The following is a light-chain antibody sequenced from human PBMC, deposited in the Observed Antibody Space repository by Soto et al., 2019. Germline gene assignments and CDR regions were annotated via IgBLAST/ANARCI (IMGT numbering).Light chain of an antibody. CDR2: GAS. Sequence: EIVMTQSPATLSVSPGERVTLSCRASQSVSSNLAWYQQKPGQAPRLLIYGASTRATCIPARFSGSGSGTEFTLTISSLQSEDFAVYYCQQYNNWPPRGTFGQGTKLEIK. J-gene: IGKJ2*01. V-gene: IGKV3-15*01. CDR3: QQYNNWPPRGT. CDR1: QSVSSN.